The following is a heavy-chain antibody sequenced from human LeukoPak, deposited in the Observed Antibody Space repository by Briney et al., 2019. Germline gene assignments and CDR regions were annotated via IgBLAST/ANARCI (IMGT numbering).Heavy chain of an antibody. V-gene: IGHV3-11*06. J-gene: IGHJ3*02. CDR3: ARASSKQLAGYLPDGFDI. CDR1: GFTFSDSY. Sequence: GGSLRLSCAASGFTFSDSYMSWIRQAPGKGLEWVSDISSSSSYTNYADSVKGRFTISRDNAKNSLYLQMNSLRADDAAVYYCARASSKQLAGYLPDGFDIWGQGTMVTVSS. D-gene: IGHD3-9*01. CDR2: ISSSSSYT.